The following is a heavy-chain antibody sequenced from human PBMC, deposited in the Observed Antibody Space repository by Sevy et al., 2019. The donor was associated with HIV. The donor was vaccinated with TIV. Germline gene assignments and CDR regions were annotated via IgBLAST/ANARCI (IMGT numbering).Heavy chain of an antibody. CDR3: ARGKLDYGDYYYFDY. Sequence: GGSLRLSCAASGFTVSTKYMSWVRQAPGKGLEWVSVIYSAHSTYYTDSVKGGFTISRDNSKNTLYLQMNSLRAEDTAVYYCARGKLDYGDYYYFDYWGQGTLVTVSS. J-gene: IGHJ4*02. CDR1: GFTVSTKY. CDR2: IYSAHST. V-gene: IGHV3-53*01. D-gene: IGHD4-17*01.